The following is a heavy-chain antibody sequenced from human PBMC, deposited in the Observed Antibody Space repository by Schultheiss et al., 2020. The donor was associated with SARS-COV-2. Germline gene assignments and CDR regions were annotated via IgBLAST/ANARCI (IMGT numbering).Heavy chain of an antibody. CDR1: GFTFSSYE. V-gene: IGHV3-23*01. CDR2: ISGSGGST. J-gene: IGHJ4*02. Sequence: GGSLRLSCAASGFTFSSYEMNWVRQAPGKGLEWVSAISGSGGSTYYADSVKGRFTISRDNSKNTLYLQMNSLRAEDTAVYYCARAPFSGYDGLPDYWGQGTLVTVSS. D-gene: IGHD5-12*01. CDR3: ARAPFSGYDGLPDY.